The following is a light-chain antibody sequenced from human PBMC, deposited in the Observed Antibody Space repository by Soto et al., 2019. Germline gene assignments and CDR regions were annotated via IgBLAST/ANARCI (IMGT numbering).Light chain of an antibody. J-gene: IGKJ2*02. Sequence: DIQMTQSPSTLSASVGDRVTITCRASQSISSWLAWYQQKPGKAPKLMIYKASSLQSGVPSRFSGSGSETDVTLTISSLQPDDFATYYCQQYNSYSRTFGQGTKLEIK. CDR1: QSISSW. V-gene: IGKV1-5*03. CDR3: QQYNSYSRT. CDR2: KAS.